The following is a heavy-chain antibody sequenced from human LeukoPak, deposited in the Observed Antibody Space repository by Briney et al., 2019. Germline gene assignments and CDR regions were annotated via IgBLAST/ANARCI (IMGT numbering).Heavy chain of an antibody. D-gene: IGHD2-2*01. CDR1: GFTFSSYA. J-gene: IGHJ6*02. V-gene: IGHV3-23*01. CDR2: ISGSGGST. CDR3: AKDHCSSTSCYYNTYYGMDV. Sequence: GGSLRLSCAASGFTFSSYAMSWVRQAPGKGLEWVSAISGSGGSTYYADSVKGRFTISRDNSKNTLYLQMNSLRAEDTAVYYCAKDHCSSTSCYYNTYYGMDVWGQGTTATVSS.